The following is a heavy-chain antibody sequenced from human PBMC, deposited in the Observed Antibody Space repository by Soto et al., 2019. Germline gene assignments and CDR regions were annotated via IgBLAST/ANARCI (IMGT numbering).Heavy chain of an antibody. CDR3: ARGLLWFGELSPIGY. CDR1: GYTFINYA. D-gene: IGHD3-10*01. Sequence: QVQLVQSGAEVKKPGASVKVSCKASGYTFINYAIHWVRQAPGQRLEWMGWINAGNGYTKYSQKFQGRITITRDTSASTAYMELSSLRSEDTAVYYCARGLLWFGELSPIGYWGQGTLVTVSS. J-gene: IGHJ4*02. V-gene: IGHV1-3*01. CDR2: INAGNGYT.